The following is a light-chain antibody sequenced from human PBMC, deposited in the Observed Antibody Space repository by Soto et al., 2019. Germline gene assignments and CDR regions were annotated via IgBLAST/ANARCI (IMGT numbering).Light chain of an antibody. CDR2: GNS. V-gene: IGLV1-47*02. Sequence: QSVLTQPPSASGTPGQRVTLSCSGGSSNIGFNAVNWYQQLPGAAPKLLMHGNSHRPSGVPERFSGSKFGTSASLGIIGLRNEDEADYYCAAWDDRLSGVVFGGGTKLTVL. J-gene: IGLJ3*02. CDR3: AAWDDRLSGVV. CDR1: SSNIGFNA.